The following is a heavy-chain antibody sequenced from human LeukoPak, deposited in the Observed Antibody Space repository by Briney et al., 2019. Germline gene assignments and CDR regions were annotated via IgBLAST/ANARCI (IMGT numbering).Heavy chain of an antibody. D-gene: IGHD3-22*01. CDR2: ISAYNGNT. Sequence: GASVKVSCKASGYTFTSYGISWVRQAPGQGLEWMGWISAYNGNTNYAQKLQGRVTMTTDISTSTAYMELRSLRSDDTAVYYCARDYYDSSGYFLRGDYWGQGTLVTVSS. CDR3: ARDYYDSSGYFLRGDY. CDR1: GYTFTSYG. V-gene: IGHV1-18*01. J-gene: IGHJ4*02.